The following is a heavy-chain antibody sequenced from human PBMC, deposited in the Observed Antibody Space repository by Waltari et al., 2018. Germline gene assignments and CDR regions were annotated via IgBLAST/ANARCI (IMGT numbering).Heavy chain of an antibody. Sequence: VQVLQSGAEVKKPGASVKVSCKASGYTFTDYYMHWVQQAPGKGLEWMGRVDPEDGETIYAEKFQGRVTITADTSTDTAYMELSSLRSEDTAVYYCATDPLYCSGGSCYDYWGQGTLVTVSS. CDR2: VDPEDGET. D-gene: IGHD2-15*01. V-gene: IGHV1-69-2*01. CDR1: GYTFTDYY. J-gene: IGHJ4*02. CDR3: ATDPLYCSGGSCYDY.